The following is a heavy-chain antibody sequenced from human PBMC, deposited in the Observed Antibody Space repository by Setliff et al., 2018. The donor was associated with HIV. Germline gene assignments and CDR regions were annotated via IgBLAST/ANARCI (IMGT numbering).Heavy chain of an antibody. J-gene: IGHJ3*02. D-gene: IGHD3-9*01. Sequence: ASVKVSCKLSGHSLTELSIHWVRQAPGEGLEWVGGFDPEDDETVYAERFQGRVMMTEDTSTDTAYMALSSLKSEDTAMYYCATSGFYDILTGPTPGVLDIWGQGTMVTVSS. V-gene: IGHV1-24*01. CDR3: ATSGFYDILTGPTPGVLDI. CDR2: FDPEDDET. CDR1: GHSLTELS.